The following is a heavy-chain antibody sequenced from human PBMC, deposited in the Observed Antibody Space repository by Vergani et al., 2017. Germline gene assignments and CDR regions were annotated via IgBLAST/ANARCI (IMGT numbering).Heavy chain of an antibody. CDR2: VYPNGNG. V-gene: IGHV4-4*07. CDR1: GGSMSDFN. J-gene: IGHJ5*02. CDR3: ARGNCGVNCPKYNWLAP. D-gene: IGHD2-21*01. Sequence: QVHLQELGPGVVKPSDTLSPTCTVPGGSMSDFNWTWILQPAGRGLEWIGRVYPNGNGNYNESLRSRLTMSINTSRSQFSLRLSSVTAANTAVYYWARGNCGVNCPKYNWLAPWGRGILVTVSS.